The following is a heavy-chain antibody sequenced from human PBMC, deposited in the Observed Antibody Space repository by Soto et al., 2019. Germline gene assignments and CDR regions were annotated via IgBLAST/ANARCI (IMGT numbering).Heavy chain of an antibody. CDR1: GFTLSSYA. CDR2: ISGSDDST. CDR3: ANGKPSVILAVPLDC. V-gene: IGHV3-23*01. D-gene: IGHD2-2*01. Sequence: EVQLLESGGGLVQPGGSLRLTCAVYGFTLSSYAMNWVRQAPGKGLEWVSGISGSDDSTRDADSAKGRFTISRDNSKNTLYLQMNSLRVEDTAVYYCANGKPSVILAVPLDCWGQGSLVTVSS. J-gene: IGHJ4*02.